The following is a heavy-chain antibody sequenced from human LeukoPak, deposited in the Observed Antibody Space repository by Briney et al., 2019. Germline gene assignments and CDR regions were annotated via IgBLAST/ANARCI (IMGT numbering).Heavy chain of an antibody. CDR1: GFTFSSYA. Sequence: GGSLRLSCAASGFTFSSYAMPWVRQAPGKGLEWVAVISYDGSNKYYADSVKGRFTISRDHSKNTLYLQMNSLTAEDTAVYYCARDLKDSSGWGRFDYWGQGNLVTVSS. CDR2: ISYDGSNK. CDR3: ARDLKDSSGWGRFDY. D-gene: IGHD6-19*01. V-gene: IGHV3-30*04. J-gene: IGHJ4*02.